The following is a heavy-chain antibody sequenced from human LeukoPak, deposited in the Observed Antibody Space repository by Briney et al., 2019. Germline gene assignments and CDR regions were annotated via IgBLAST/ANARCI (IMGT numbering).Heavy chain of an antibody. CDR1: GGSISSYY. V-gene: IGHV4-59*08. Sequence: PSETLSLTCTVSGGSISSYYWSWIRQPPGKGREWIGYIFYSGSTTYNPSLKSRVTISVETTKNRFSMMLSSVSAADTAGYYCARRTPIGGTSTNWFDPWGQGTLVTVSS. J-gene: IGHJ5*02. D-gene: IGHD3-16*01. CDR2: IFYSGST. CDR3: ARRTPIGGTSTNWFDP.